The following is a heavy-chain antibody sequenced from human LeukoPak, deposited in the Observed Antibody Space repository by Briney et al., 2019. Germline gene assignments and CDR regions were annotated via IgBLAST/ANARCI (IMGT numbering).Heavy chain of an antibody. J-gene: IGHJ4*02. D-gene: IGHD3-22*01. CDR1: GASISSGSNY. V-gene: IGHV4-39*01. CDR3: ARSMIVVVIWDY. CDR2: IYHSGST. Sequence: SETLSLTCSVSGASISSGSNYWGWIRQPPGKGLEWIGSIYHSGSTYYNPSLKSRVTISVDTSKNQFSLKLSSVTAADTAVYYCARSMIVVVIWDYWGQGTLVTVSS.